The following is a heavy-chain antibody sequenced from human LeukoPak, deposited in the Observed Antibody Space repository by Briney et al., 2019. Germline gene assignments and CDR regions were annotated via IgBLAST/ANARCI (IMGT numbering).Heavy chain of an antibody. V-gene: IGHV3-33*01. J-gene: IGHJ4*02. CDR3: ARDADGTRFDY. CDR1: GFXFSSYG. Sequence: PGRSLRLSCAASGFXFSSYGIRWVRQAPGKGLEWVAVIWYDGSNKYYADSVKGRFTISRDNSKNTLYLQMNSLRAEDTAVYYCARDADGTRFDYWGQGTLVTVSS. D-gene: IGHD3/OR15-3a*01. CDR2: IWYDGSNK.